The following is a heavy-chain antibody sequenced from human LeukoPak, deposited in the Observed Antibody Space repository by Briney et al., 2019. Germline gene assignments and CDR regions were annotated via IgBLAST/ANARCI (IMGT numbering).Heavy chain of an antibody. CDR3: ARMITMVRGVIDY. Sequence: PGGSLRLSCAASGFTFSDYYMSWIRQAPGKGLEWVSVIYSGGSTYYADSVKGRFTISRDNSKNTLYLQMNSLRAEDTAVYYCARMITMVRGVIDYWGQGTLVTVSS. CDR2: IYSGGST. V-gene: IGHV3-66*01. D-gene: IGHD3-10*01. CDR1: GFTFSDYY. J-gene: IGHJ4*02.